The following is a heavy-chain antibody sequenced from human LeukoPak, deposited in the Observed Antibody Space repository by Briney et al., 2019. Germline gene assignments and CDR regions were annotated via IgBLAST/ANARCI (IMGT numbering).Heavy chain of an antibody. CDR2: IIPIFGTA. CDR3: ARGRPTTSIAAAGVNWFDP. J-gene: IGHJ5*02. Sequence: ASVKVSCKASGGTFSSYAISWVRQAPGQGLEWMGGIIPIFGTANYAQKFQGRVTITADKSTSTAYMELSSLRSEDTAVYYCARGRPTTSIAAAGVNWFDPWGQGTLVTVSS. CDR1: GGTFSSYA. V-gene: IGHV1-69*06. D-gene: IGHD6-13*01.